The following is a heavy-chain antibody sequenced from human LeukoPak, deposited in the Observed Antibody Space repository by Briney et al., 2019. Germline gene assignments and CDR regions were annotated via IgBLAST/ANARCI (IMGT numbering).Heavy chain of an antibody. V-gene: IGHV1-2*06. Sequence: ASVKVSCKASGYTFTGYYMHWVRQAPGQGLEWMGRINPNSGGTNYAQKFQGRVTMTRDTSISTAYMELSRLRSDDTAVYYSARDFPPIRGYSNGKGMDVWGQGTTVTVSS. CDR3: ARDFPPIRGYSNGKGMDV. J-gene: IGHJ6*02. CDR2: INPNSGGT. D-gene: IGHD5-18*01. CDR1: GYTFTGYY.